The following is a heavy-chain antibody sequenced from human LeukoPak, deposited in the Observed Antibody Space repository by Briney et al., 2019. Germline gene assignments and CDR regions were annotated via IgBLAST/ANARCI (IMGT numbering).Heavy chain of an antibody. CDR2: ISAYNGNT. J-gene: IGHJ6*02. CDR1: GYTFTSYG. Sequence: ASVKASCKASGYTFTSYGISWVRQAPGQGLEWMGWISAYNGNTNYAQKLQGRVTMTTDTSTSTAYMELSSLRSEDTAVYYCAKEMATMYYYYGMDVWGQGTTVTVSS. V-gene: IGHV1-18*01. D-gene: IGHD5-24*01. CDR3: AKEMATMYYYYGMDV.